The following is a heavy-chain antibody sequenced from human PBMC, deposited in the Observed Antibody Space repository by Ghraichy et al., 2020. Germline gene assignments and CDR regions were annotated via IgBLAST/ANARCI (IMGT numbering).Heavy chain of an antibody. CDR2: IYYSGIT. Sequence: SETLSLTCTVSGGSISSGGYYWSWIRQHPGKGLEWIGYIYYSGITYYNPSLKSRVTISVDTSKNQFSLKLSSVTAADTAVYYCASDNWNYFDYWGQGTLVTVSS. V-gene: IGHV4-31*03. J-gene: IGHJ4*02. CDR3: ASDNWNYFDY. D-gene: IGHD1-20*01. CDR1: GGSISSGGYY.